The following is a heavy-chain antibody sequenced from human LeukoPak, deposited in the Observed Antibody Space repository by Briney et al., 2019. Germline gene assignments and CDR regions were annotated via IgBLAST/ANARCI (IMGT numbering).Heavy chain of an antibody. J-gene: IGHJ6*02. V-gene: IGHV3-23*01. D-gene: IGHD3-22*01. CDR3: AKGLLGYYDSSTLVDV. CDR1: TFAFSSYA. CDR2: ITGSGAGT. Sequence: PGGSLRLSCAASTFAFSSYAMTWVRQAPGKGLEWVSSITGSGAGTSYADSVKGRFTVSRDNSKNTLYLQMNSLRAEDTAVYYCAKGLLGYYDSSTLVDVWGQGTTVTVSS.